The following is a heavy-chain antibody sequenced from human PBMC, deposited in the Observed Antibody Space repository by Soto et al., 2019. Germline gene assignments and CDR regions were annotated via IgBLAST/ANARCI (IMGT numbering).Heavy chain of an antibody. V-gene: IGHV3-23*01. Sequence: GGSLRLSCAASGFTFSSYAMSWVRQAPGKGLEGVAAVSGSGCSTYYADSVKGQFTISRDNSKNTIDLQKNSLIVEDTTVNYCAKLFEDLAARPQEGFDPWGQGTLVTVS. J-gene: IGHJ5*02. CDR3: AKLFEDLAARPQEGFDP. D-gene: IGHD6-6*01. CDR2: VSGSGCST. CDR1: GFTFSSYA.